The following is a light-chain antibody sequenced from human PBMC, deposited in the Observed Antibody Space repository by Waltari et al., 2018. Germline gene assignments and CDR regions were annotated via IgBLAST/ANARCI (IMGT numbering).Light chain of an antibody. CDR2: GAS. CDR1: QSVNSNY. V-gene: IGKV3-20*01. Sequence: EIVLTQSPGTLSLSPGERATLSCRASQSVNSNYLAWYQQTPGQAPRLLIYGASSRATGIPDRFSGSGSGTDFIFTISSLEPEDFAVYYCQQYGSSPPYTFGQGTKLEIK. CDR3: QQYGSSPPYT. J-gene: IGKJ2*01.